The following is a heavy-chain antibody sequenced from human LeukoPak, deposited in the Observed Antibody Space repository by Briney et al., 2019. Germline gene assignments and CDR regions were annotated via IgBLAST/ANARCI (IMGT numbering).Heavy chain of an antibody. J-gene: IGHJ6*03. CDR2: ISGSGGST. D-gene: IGHD3-9*01. V-gene: IGHV3-23*01. CDR3: ARGDILTGWGYYYMDV. Sequence: GGSLRLSCAASGFTFSTYAMSWVRQAPGKGLEWVSAISGSGGSTYYADSVKGRFTISRDNSKNTLYLQMNSLRAEDTAVYYCARGDILTGWGYYYMDVWGKGTTVTISS. CDR1: GFTFSTYA.